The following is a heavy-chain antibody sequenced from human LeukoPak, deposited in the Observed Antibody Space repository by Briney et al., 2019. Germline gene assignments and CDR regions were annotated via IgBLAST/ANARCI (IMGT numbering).Heavy chain of an antibody. Sequence: GGSLRLSCAASGFTFNKYAMSWVRQAPGKGLEWVAVISYDGSNKYYADSVKGRFTISRDNSKNTLYLQMNSLGAEDTAVYYCARGRISYTVSRNFDYWGQGTLVTVSS. D-gene: IGHD1-26*01. V-gene: IGHV3-30-3*01. CDR2: ISYDGSNK. CDR1: GFTFNKYA. CDR3: ARGRISYTVSRNFDY. J-gene: IGHJ4*02.